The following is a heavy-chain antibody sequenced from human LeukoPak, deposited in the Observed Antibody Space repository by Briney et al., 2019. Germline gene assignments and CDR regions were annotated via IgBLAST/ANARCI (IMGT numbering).Heavy chain of an antibody. CDR3: ARGARRYCSSTSCPGNYFDY. Sequence: SETLSLTCAVYGGSFSGYYWSWIRQPPGKGLEWIGEINHIGSTNYNPSLKSRVTISVYTSKNQFSLKLSSVTAADTAVYYCARGARRYCSSTSCPGNYFDYWGQGTLVTVSS. V-gene: IGHV4-34*01. CDR2: INHIGST. J-gene: IGHJ4*02. D-gene: IGHD2-2*01. CDR1: GGSFSGYY.